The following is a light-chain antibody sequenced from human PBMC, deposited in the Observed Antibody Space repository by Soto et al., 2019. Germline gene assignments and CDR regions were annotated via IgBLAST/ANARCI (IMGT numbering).Light chain of an antibody. CDR1: SSDVGGYNY. V-gene: IGLV2-14*01. Sequence: QSVLTQPASVSGSPGQSITISCTGTSSDVGGYNYVSWYQQHPGKAPKLMIYDVSNRPSGVTNHLSGSKSGNTASLTISGLQADDEADYYCSSNTSSSTPLFGGGTKVTVL. J-gene: IGLJ2*01. CDR3: SSNTSSSTPL. CDR2: DVS.